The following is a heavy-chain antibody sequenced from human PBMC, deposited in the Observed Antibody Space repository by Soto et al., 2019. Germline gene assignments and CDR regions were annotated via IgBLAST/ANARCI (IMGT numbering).Heavy chain of an antibody. CDR2: ISSSSSYI. CDR3: ARDNVVLMVYAINYYYYYMDV. D-gene: IGHD2-8*01. CDR1: GFTFSSYS. Sequence: GGSLRLSCAASGFTFSSYSMNWVRQAPGKGLEWVSSISSSSSYIYYADSVKGRFTISRANAKNSLYLQMNSLKAEDTAVYYCARDNVVLMVYAINYYYYYMDVWGKGTTVTVSS. J-gene: IGHJ6*03. V-gene: IGHV3-21*01.